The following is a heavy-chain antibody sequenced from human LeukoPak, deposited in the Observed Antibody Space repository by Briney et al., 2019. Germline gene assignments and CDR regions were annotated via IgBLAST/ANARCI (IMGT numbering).Heavy chain of an antibody. CDR3: ARENWYSDY. CDR1: GYTFTHYR. V-gene: IGHV1-2*02. D-gene: IGHD1-1*01. Sequence: ASVKASCKASGYTFTHYRLHWVRQAHGQGLEWMGWVNPDSGGTNYQQNFQGRVTMTRDTSISTVYMELSRLRSDDTAVYYCARENWYSDYWGQGTLVTVSS. J-gene: IGHJ4*02. CDR2: VNPDSGGT.